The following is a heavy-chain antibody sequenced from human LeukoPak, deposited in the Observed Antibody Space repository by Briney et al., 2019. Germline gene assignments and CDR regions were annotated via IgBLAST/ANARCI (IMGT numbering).Heavy chain of an antibody. J-gene: IGHJ4*02. CDR3: ATSLFRVRGVLGVPTLDY. CDR1: GGSISSSSYY. CDR2: IYYSGST. Sequence: PSETLSLTCTVSGGSISSSSYYWGWIRQPPGKGLEWIGSIYYSGSTYYNPSLNGRVTISIDTSKSQFSLKLRSVTAADTAVYYCATSLFRVRGVLGVPTLDYWGQGTLVTVSS. V-gene: IGHV4-39*07. D-gene: IGHD3-10*01.